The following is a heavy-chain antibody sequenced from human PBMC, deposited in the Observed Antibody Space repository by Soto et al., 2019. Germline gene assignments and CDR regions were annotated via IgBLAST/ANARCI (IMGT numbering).Heavy chain of an antibody. CDR2: IYHSGTT. Sequence: PSDTLSVTCTLSGDSISRCYHLAWIRQPPGKGLEWVASIYHSGTTYYNPSLTSRVTISVDTSKNQFYLKLNFVTAADSAVYYCERTASVGYYPYF. CDR1: GDSISRCYH. D-gene: IGHD3-3*01. J-gene: IGHJ2*01. CDR3: ERTASVGYYPYF. V-gene: IGHV4-38-2*02.